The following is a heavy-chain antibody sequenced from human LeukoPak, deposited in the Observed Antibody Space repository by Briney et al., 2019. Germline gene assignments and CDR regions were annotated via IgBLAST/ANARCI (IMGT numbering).Heavy chain of an antibody. CDR3: ARGAPPDS. Sequence: SETLSLTCIVSGASFNTGDYYWNWIRQHPGRGLEWIGYIYNSGSTYYNPSLKSRVTISVDTSKNHFSLRLTSVTAADSAVYYCARGAPPDSWGQGTLVTVSS. V-gene: IGHV4-31*03. CDR2: IYNSGST. CDR1: GASFNTGDYY. J-gene: IGHJ4*02.